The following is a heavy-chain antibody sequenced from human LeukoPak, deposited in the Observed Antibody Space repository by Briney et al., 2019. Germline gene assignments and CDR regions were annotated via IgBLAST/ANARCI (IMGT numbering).Heavy chain of an antibody. V-gene: IGHV3-53*01. D-gene: IGHD4-17*01. J-gene: IGHJ5*02. CDR2: IYSGGST. Sequence: GGSLRLSCAASGFTVSSNYMSWVRLAAGKGLEWVSVIYSGGSTYYADSVKGRFTISRDNSKNTLYLQMNSLRAEDTAVYYCAREGSYGDYENWFDPWGQGTLVTVSS. CDR3: AREGSYGDYENWFDP. CDR1: GFTVSSNY.